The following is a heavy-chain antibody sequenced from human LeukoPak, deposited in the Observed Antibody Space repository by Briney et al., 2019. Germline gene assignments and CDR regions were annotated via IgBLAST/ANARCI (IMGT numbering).Heavy chain of an antibody. D-gene: IGHD2-21*01. CDR1: GFTFSSYW. J-gene: IGHJ6*02. CDR3: ARGGDWVYYYYYGMDV. CDR2: IKQDGSEK. V-gene: IGHV3-7*01. Sequence: PGGSLRLSCAASGFTFSSYWMSWVRQAPGKGLEWVANIKQDGSEKYYVDSVKGRFTISRDNARNSLYLQMNSLRAEDTAVYYCARGGDWVYYYYYGMDVWGQGTTVTVSS.